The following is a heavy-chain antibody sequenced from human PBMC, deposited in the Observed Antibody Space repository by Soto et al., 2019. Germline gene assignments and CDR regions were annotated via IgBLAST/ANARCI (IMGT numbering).Heavy chain of an antibody. CDR2: IYYSGST. Sequence: NPSETLSLTCTVSGGSISSYYWSWIRQPPGKGLEWIGYIYYSGSTNYNPSLKSRVTISVDTSKNQFSLKLSSVTAADTAVYYCARSLGYCSGGSCLIPDYWGQGTLVTAPQ. CDR3: ARSLGYCSGGSCLIPDY. CDR1: GGSISSYY. J-gene: IGHJ4*02. D-gene: IGHD2-15*01. V-gene: IGHV4-59*01.